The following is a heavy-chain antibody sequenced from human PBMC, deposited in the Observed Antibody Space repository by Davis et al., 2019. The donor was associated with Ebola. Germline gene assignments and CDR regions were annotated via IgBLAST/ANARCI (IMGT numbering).Heavy chain of an antibody. Sequence: AASVKVSCQASGYTFTNYYMHWVRQAPGQGLEWMGIINPSGGSTTYAQKFQGRVTMTRDTSTSTVYMELSSLRSEDTAVFYCARESIYGDSVDFDDWGQGTLVIVSS. V-gene: IGHV1-46*01. CDR3: ARESIYGDSVDFDD. CDR2: INPSGGST. J-gene: IGHJ4*02. D-gene: IGHD4-17*01. CDR1: GYTFTNYY.